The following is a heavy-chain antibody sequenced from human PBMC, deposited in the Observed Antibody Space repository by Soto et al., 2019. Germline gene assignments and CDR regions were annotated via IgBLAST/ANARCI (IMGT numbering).Heavy chain of an antibody. CDR2: INHSGST. D-gene: IGHD6-6*01. V-gene: IGHV4-34*01. CDR3: ASHRDSSPYDY. CDR1: GVSFSGYY. J-gene: IGHJ4*02. Sequence: SETLSLTCAVYGVSFSGYYWSWIRQPPGKGLEWIGEINHSGSTNYNPPLKSRVTISVDPSKNQFSLKLSSVTAADTAVYYCASHRDSSPYDYWGQGTLVTVSS.